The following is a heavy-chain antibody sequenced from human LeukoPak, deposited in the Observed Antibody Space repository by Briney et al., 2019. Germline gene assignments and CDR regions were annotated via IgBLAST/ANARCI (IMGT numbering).Heavy chain of an antibody. V-gene: IGHV4-4*02. Sequence: SETLSLTCTVSGGSISSGNWWSWVRQPPGEGLEWIGEIYHSGSTNYNPSLRSRVTISVDNSKNQFSLNLSSVTAADTAVYYCARLKAVGGSGSYYFDYWGQGTLVTVSS. CDR3: ARLKAVGGSGSYYFDY. CDR1: GGSISSGNW. CDR2: IYHSGST. D-gene: IGHD3-10*01. J-gene: IGHJ4*02.